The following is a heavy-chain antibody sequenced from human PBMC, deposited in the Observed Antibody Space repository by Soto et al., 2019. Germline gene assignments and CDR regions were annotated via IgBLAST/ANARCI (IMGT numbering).Heavy chain of an antibody. J-gene: IGHJ4*02. Sequence: SSSSYYLGWIRPPPGKGLEWMGIIYPGDSDTRYSPSFQGQVTISADKSISTAYLQWSSLKASDTAMYYCARSPGYSGSPNDYYFDYWGQGTRVTVSS. CDR3: ARSPGYSGSPNDYYFDY. CDR2: IYPGDSDT. V-gene: IGHV5-51*01. D-gene: IGHD1-26*01. CDR1: SSSSYY.